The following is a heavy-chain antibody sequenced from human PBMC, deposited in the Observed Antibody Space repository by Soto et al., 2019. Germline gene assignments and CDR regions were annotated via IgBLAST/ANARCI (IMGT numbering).Heavy chain of an antibody. D-gene: IGHD2-2*01. J-gene: IGHJ5*02. CDR1: GGSISRGGYS. V-gene: IGHV4-30-2*01. Sequence: SETLSLTCAFSGGSISRGGYSWSLIRQPPGKGLEWIGYIYHSGSTYYNPSLKSRVTISVDRSKNQFSLKLSSVTAADTAVYYCARVPDRWGQGTLVTVS. CDR3: ARVPDR. CDR2: IYHSGST.